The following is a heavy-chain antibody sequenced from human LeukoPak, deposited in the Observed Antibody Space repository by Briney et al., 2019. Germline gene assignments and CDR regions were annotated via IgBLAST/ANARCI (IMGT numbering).Heavy chain of an antibody. CDR2: LKQDGGEQ. CDR3: AGRGDGNLYYFDH. J-gene: IGHJ4*02. Sequence: PGGSLRLSCAASGFTFSSYWMSWVRQAPGKGLEWVANLKQDGGEQYYVDSVKGRFTISRDNAKNSLYLQMNSLRPEDTAVYYCAGRGDGNLYYFDHWGQGTLVTASS. V-gene: IGHV3-7*04. D-gene: IGHD5-24*01. CDR1: GFTFSSYW.